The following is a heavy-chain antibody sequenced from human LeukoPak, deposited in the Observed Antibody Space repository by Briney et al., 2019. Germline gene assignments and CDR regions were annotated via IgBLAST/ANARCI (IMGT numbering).Heavy chain of an antibody. CDR2: ISSNGRTI. CDR1: GFTFSSYE. J-gene: IGHJ6*04. Sequence: GGSLRLSCAASGFTFSSYEMNWVRQAPGKGLEGVSYISSNGRTIYYADSVKGRFTISRDKAKNQLYLQMNSLRAEDTAVYYCAELGITMIGGVWGKGTTVTISS. CDR3: AELGITMIGGV. D-gene: IGHD3-10*02. V-gene: IGHV3-48*03.